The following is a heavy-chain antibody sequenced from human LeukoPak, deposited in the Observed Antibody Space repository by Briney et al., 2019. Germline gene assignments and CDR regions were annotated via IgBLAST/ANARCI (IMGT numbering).Heavy chain of an antibody. V-gene: IGHV3-33*06. CDR3: AKDLIMAAAGTAFDI. CDR1: GFTFSSYG. D-gene: IGHD6-13*01. CDR2: IWYDGSNK. Sequence: GGSLRLSCAASGFTFSSYGMHWVRQAPGKGLEWVAVIWYDGSNKYYADSVKGRFTISRDNSKNTLYLQMNSLRAEDTAVYYCAKDLIMAAAGTAFDIWGQGTMVTVSS. J-gene: IGHJ3*02.